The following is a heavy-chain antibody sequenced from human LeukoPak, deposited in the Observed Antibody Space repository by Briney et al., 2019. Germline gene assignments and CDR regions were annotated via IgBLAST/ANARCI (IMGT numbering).Heavy chain of an antibody. CDR3: ARGPMVLRYFDWSARSPQYDY. CDR2: INHSGST. V-gene: IGHV4-34*01. Sequence: SETLSLTCAVYGGSFSGYYWSWIRQPPGKGLEWIGEINHSGSTNYNPSLKSRVTISVDTSKNQFSLKLSSVTAADTAEYYCARGPMVLRYFDWSARSPQYDYWGQGTLVTVSS. J-gene: IGHJ4*02. CDR1: GGSFSGYY. D-gene: IGHD3-9*01.